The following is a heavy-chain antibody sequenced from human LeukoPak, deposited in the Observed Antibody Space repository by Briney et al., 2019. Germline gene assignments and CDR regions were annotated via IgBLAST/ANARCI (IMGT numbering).Heavy chain of an antibody. CDR3: ARDQAGIFDY. Sequence: ASVKVSCKASGGTFSSYAISWVRQTPGQGLEWMGRIIPVLGIANYAQKFQGRVTITADKSTSTAYMELSSLRSEDTAVYYCARDQAGIFDYWGQGTLVTVSS. J-gene: IGHJ4*02. CDR1: GGTFSSYA. V-gene: IGHV1-69*04. D-gene: IGHD6-19*01. CDR2: IIPVLGIA.